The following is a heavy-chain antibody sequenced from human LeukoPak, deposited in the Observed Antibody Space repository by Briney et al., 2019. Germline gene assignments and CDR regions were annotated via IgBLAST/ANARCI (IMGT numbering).Heavy chain of an antibody. CDR1: GFTFSLYG. CDR2: VSYDGSNK. CDR3: AKEVGTSRAGLAWFEL. Sequence: GGSLRLSCAVSGFTFSLYGMHWVRQAPGKGLEWVAVVSYDGSNKFYADSVKGRFTISRDGSKNTLYLQMNSLGVEDTAVYYCAKEVGTSRAGLAWFELWGQGTMVTVSS. D-gene: IGHD4/OR15-4a*01. J-gene: IGHJ3*01. V-gene: IGHV3-30*18.